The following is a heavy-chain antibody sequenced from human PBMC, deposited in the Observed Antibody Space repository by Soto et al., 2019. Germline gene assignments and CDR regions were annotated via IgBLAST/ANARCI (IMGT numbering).Heavy chain of an antibody. D-gene: IGHD3-3*01. Sequence: EVQLLESGGGLVQPGGSLRLSCAASGFTFSSYAMSWVRQAPGKGLEWVSAISGSGGSTYYADSVKGRFTISRDNSKNTLYLQMNSLRAEDTAVYYCAKAWSGYPYYYYGMDVWGQGTTVTVSS. J-gene: IGHJ6*02. CDR2: ISGSGGST. CDR1: GFTFSSYA. CDR3: AKAWSGYPYYYYGMDV. V-gene: IGHV3-23*01.